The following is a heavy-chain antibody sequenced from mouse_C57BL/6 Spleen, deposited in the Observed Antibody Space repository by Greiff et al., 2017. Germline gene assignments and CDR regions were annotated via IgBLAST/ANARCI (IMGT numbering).Heavy chain of an antibody. V-gene: IGHV1-15*01. J-gene: IGHJ3*01. CDR2: IDPETGGT. CDR3: TRSYGNSPVAY. CDR1: GYTFTDYE. D-gene: IGHD2-1*01. Sequence: QVQLQQSGAELVRPGASVTLSCKASGYTFTDYEMHWVKQTPVHGLEWIGAIDPETGGTAYNQKFKGKAILTADKSSSTAYMELRSLTSEDSAVYYCTRSYGNSPVAYWGQGTLVTVSA.